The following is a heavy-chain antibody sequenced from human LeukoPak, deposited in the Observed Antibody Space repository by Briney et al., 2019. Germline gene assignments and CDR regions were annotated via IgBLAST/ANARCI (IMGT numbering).Heavy chain of an antibody. CDR3: AIGLFVTTIDAFDI. CDR2: ISAYNGNT. J-gene: IGHJ3*02. V-gene: IGHV1-18*01. D-gene: IGHD3-16*01. Sequence: ASVKVSCKASGYTFTSYGISWVRQAPGQGLEWMGWISAYNGNTNYAQKLQGRVTMTTDTSTSTAYMELRSLRSDDTAVYYCAIGLFVTTIDAFDIWGQGTMVTVSS. CDR1: GYTFTSYG.